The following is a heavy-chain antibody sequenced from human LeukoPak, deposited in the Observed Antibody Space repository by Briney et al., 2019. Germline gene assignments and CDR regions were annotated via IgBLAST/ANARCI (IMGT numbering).Heavy chain of an antibody. CDR2: IIPILGIA. CDR3: AGWPQVVPFHARFDP. J-gene: IGHJ5*02. V-gene: IGHV1-69*04. Sequence: ASVKVSCKASGYIFTSYGVSWVRQAPGQGLEWMGRIIPILGIANYAQKFQGRVTITADKSTSTAYMELSSLRSEDTAVYYCAGWPQVVPFHARFDPWGQGTLVTVSS. CDR1: GYIFTSYG. D-gene: IGHD2-2*01.